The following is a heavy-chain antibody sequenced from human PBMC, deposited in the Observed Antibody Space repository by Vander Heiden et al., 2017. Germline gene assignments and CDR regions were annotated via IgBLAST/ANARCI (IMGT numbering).Heavy chain of an antibody. V-gene: IGHV1-2*02. CDR2: INPNSGGT. D-gene: IGHD4-17*01. J-gene: IGHJ4*02. CDR3: ARGSYDYGGSPPHYYFDY. Sequence: QVQLVQSGAEVKKPGASVKVSCKASGYTFTGYYMHWVRQAPGQGLEWMGWINPNSGGTNYAQKFQGRVTMTRDTSISTAYMELSRLRSDDTAVYYCARGSYDYGGSPPHYYFDYWGQGTLVTVSS. CDR1: GYTFTGYY.